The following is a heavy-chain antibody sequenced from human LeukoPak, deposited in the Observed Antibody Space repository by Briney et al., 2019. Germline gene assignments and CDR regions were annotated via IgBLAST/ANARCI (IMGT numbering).Heavy chain of an antibody. Sequence: PGGSLRLSCETSGFTFNNAWMSWVRQAPGKGLEWVGRIKSKADGGTTDYAAPVKGRFTISRDDSKNTVYLQMNSLKTEDTAVYYCTTIWPDYWGQGTLLTVSS. CDR3: TTIWPDY. J-gene: IGHJ4*02. D-gene: IGHD3-16*01. V-gene: IGHV3-15*01. CDR2: IKSKADGGTT. CDR1: GFTFNNAW.